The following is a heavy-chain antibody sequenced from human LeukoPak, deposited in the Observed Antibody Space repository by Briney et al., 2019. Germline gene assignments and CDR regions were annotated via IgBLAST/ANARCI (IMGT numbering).Heavy chain of an antibody. J-gene: IGHJ4*02. Sequence: ASVKVPCKASGYTFTGYYMHWVRQAPGQGLEWMGWINPNSGGTNYAQKFQGRVTMTRDTSISTAYMELSRLRSDDTAVYYCARGLRYFDWLSQGSYFDYWGQGTLVTVSS. CDR1: GYTFTGYY. V-gene: IGHV1-2*02. CDR2: INPNSGGT. CDR3: ARGLRYFDWLSQGSYFDY. D-gene: IGHD3-9*01.